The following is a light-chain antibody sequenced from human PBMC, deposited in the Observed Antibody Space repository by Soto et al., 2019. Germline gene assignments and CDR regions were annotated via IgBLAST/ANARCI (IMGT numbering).Light chain of an antibody. CDR3: QQYGSSPLWT. CDR1: QSVSSSY. J-gene: IGKJ1*01. V-gene: IGKV3-20*01. Sequence: DIVLTQSPGTLSLSPGKRPTLSCTASQSVSSSYLAWYQQKPGQAPMHLIYGASSRATCIPDRFSGSESGTDFALTIIRLAPEDFAVYYCQQYGSSPLWTFGQGTKVDIK. CDR2: GAS.